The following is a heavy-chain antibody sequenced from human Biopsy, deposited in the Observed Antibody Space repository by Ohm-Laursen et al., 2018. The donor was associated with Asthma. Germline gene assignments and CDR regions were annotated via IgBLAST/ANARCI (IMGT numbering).Heavy chain of an antibody. CDR3: ARGYSGSDRIVYYYSGLEV. D-gene: IGHD5-12*01. J-gene: IGHJ6*02. CDR2: LIPVLGTP. Sequence: SSVKVSCNVSGGTFRNFAISWVRQAPGQGLEWMGGLIPVLGTPDHAQMFEGRVTITADESTSTAYMELSSLSSEDTAVYYCARGYSGSDRIVYYYSGLEVWGQGTTVTVSS. CDR1: GGTFRNFA. V-gene: IGHV1-69*01.